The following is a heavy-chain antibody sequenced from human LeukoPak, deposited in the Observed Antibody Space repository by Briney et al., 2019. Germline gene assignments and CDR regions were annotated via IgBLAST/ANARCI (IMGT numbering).Heavy chain of an antibody. V-gene: IGHV1-58*01. J-gene: IGHJ6*02. Sequence: SVKVSCKASGFTFTSSAVQWVRQARGQRLEWIGWIVVGSGNTNYAQKFQERVTITRDMSTSTAYMELSSLRSEDTAVYYCASHIRGFRYSGMDVWGQGTTVIVTS. CDR3: ASHIRGFRYSGMDV. CDR1: GFTFTSSA. CDR2: IVVGSGNT. D-gene: IGHD3-10*01.